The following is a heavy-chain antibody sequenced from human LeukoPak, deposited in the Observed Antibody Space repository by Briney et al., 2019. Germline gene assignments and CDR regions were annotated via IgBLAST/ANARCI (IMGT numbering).Heavy chain of an antibody. CDR1: GYTFTSYY. Sequence: ASVRVSCKASGYTFTSYYMHWVRQAPGQGLEWMGIINPSGGSTSYAQKFQGRVTMTTDTSTSTAYMELRSLRSDDTAVYYCARGRSCHPYDSSGCSTFDYWGQGTLVTVSS. D-gene: IGHD3-22*01. CDR3: ARGRSCHPYDSSGCSTFDY. J-gene: IGHJ4*02. V-gene: IGHV1-46*01. CDR2: INPSGGST.